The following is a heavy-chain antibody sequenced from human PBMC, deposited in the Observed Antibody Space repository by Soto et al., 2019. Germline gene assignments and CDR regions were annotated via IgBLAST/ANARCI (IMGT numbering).Heavy chain of an antibody. J-gene: IGHJ3*02. CDR3: AHRSGYVRAFDI. V-gene: IGHV2-5*02. CDR2: IYWDDDK. D-gene: IGHD5-12*01. Sequence: QITLKESGPSLVKPTQTLTLTCTISGFSLSRSGVGVGWIRQPPGKAPEWLALIYWDDDKRYSPSLNRRLTITKDTSKDQVVLTMTNVDPVDTAAYYCAHRSGYVRAFDIWGQGTMVTVSS. CDR1: GFSLSRSGVG.